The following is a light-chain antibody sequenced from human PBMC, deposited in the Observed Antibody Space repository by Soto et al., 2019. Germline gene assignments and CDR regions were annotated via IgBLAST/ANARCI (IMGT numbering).Light chain of an antibody. CDR2: DDD. CDR3: QIWDSDSDHDV. V-gene: IGLV3-21*02. J-gene: IGLJ1*01. Sequence: SYPLTQHTSVSVAPRRAARVTCVGSNIVGYNVQWYQQKPGQAPVLVVDDDDVRPSGVPERFSGSNSGNTATLTISRVEAGDEADYDCQIWDSDSDHDVFGRGTKVTVL. CDR1: NIVGYN.